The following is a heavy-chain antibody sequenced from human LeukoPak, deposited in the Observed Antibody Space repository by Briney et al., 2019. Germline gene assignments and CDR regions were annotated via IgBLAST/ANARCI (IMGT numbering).Heavy chain of an antibody. V-gene: IGHV1-69*04. CDR3: ARDDGYNPPVFDY. D-gene: IGHD5-24*01. CDR2: IIPILGIA. CDR1: GGTFSSYA. J-gene: IGHJ4*02. Sequence: SVRVSCKASGGTFSSYAISWVRQAPGQGLEWMGRIIPILGIANYAQKFQGRVTITADKSTSTAYMELSSLRSEDTAAYYCARDDGYNPPVFDYWGQGTVVTVSS.